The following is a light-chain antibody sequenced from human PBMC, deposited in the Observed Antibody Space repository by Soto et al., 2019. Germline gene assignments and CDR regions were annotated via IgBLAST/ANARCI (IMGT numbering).Light chain of an antibody. CDR1: QSVSSY. J-gene: IGKJ4*01. V-gene: IGKV3-11*01. Sequence: EIVLTQSPATLSLSPGERATLSCRASQSVSSYLAWYQQKPGQAPRLLIYDASNRATGIPARFSGSGSGTDFPLTISSLEPADFAVYYCQQRSNWPLGLTFGGGTKVEIK. CDR2: DAS. CDR3: QQRSNWPLGLT.